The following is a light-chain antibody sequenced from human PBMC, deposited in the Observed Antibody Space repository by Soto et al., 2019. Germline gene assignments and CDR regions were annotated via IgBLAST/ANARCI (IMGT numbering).Light chain of an antibody. CDR2: AAS. V-gene: IGKV1-9*01. J-gene: IGKJ5*01. CDR3: QQLNSYST. Sequence: DIQLTQSPSFLSASVGDRVTITCRASQGISSYLAWYQQKPGKAPKLLIYAASTLQSGVPSRFSGSGSGTEFTLTISSLQPEDFATYYCQQLNSYSTFDQGTRLEIK. CDR1: QGISSY.